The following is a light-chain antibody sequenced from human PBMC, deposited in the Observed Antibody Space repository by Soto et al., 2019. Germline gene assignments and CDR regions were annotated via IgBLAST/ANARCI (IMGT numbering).Light chain of an antibody. CDR3: QQYGSSRT. Sequence: EIMMTQSPGTLSASPGERATLSCRASQSVSSNLAWYQQKPGQAPRLLIYAVSTRATGIPARFSGSGSGTDFTLTISRLEPEDFAVYYCQQYGSSRTFGQGTKVEIK. V-gene: IGKV3-20*01. CDR1: QSVSSN. CDR2: AVS. J-gene: IGKJ1*01.